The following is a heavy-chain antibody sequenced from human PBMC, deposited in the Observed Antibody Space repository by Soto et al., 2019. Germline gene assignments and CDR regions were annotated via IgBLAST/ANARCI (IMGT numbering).Heavy chain of an antibody. CDR3: ARSDNHRESTVTPNRFDP. CDR2: IYHSGST. D-gene: IGHD4-4*01. J-gene: IGHJ5*02. CDR1: GGSISSSNW. V-gene: IGHV4-4*02. Sequence: PSETLSLTCAVSGGSISSSNWWSWVRQPPGKGLEWIGEIYHSGSTNYNPSLKSRVTISVDKSKNQFSLKLSSVTAADTAVYYCARSDNHRESTVTPNRFDPWGQVTLVTVYS.